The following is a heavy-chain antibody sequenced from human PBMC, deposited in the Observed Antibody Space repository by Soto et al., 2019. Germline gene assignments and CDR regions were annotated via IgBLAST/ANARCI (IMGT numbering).Heavy chain of an antibody. CDR1: GYTFTGYY. V-gene: IGHV1-2*02. D-gene: IGHD6-19*01. CDR2: INPNSGGT. J-gene: IGHJ4*02. CDR3: AKDRGWSSADLEY. Sequence: ASVKVSCKASGYTFTGYYMHWVRQAPGQGLEWMGWINPNSGGTNYAQKFQGRVTMTRDTSISTAYMELSRLRVEDTAVYYCAKDRGWSSADLEYWGQGTLVTVSS.